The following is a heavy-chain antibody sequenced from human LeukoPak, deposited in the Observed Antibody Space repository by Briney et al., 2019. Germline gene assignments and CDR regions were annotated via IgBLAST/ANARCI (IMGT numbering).Heavy chain of an antibody. CDR2: VYYTGST. V-gene: IGHV4-59*01. CDR3: ARGENYDSSGQVGNWFDP. CDR1: GGYISSYY. Sequence: SETLSLTCTVSGGYISSYYWSWIRQPPGEGLEWIGYVYYTGSTNYNPSLKSRVSISVDTSKNQFSLKLRSVSAADTAVYYCARGENYDSSGQVGNWFDPWGQGTLVTVSS. D-gene: IGHD3-22*01. J-gene: IGHJ5*02.